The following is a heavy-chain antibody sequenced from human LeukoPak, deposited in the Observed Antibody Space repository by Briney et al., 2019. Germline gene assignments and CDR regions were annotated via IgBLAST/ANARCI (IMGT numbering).Heavy chain of an antibody. CDR3: ARRQYDYVWGSPDAFDI. Sequence: GESLKISCKGSGYSFTSYWIGWVRQMPRKGLEWMGIIYPGDSDTRYSPSFQGQVTISADKSISTAYLQWSSLEASDTAMYYCARRQYDYVWGSPDAFDIWGQGTMVTVSS. CDR1: GYSFTSYW. V-gene: IGHV5-51*01. D-gene: IGHD3-16*01. J-gene: IGHJ3*02. CDR2: IYPGDSDT.